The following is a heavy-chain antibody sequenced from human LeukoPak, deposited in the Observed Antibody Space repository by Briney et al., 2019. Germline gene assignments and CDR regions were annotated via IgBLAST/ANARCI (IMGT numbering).Heavy chain of an antibody. V-gene: IGHV3-7*01. CDR2: INQDESKK. D-gene: IGHD2-2*01. CDR3: ARDHAYRADD. Sequence: PGGSLRLSCAASGFTFSNDWMCWVRQAPGKGLEWVANINQDESKKYYADSVKGRFTISRDNAKNSLYLQMSSLTAEDTAIYYCARDHAYRADDWGQGTLVTVSS. J-gene: IGHJ4*02. CDR1: GFTFSNDW.